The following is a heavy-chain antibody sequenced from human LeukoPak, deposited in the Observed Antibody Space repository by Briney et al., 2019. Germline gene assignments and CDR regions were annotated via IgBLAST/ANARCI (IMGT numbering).Heavy chain of an antibody. CDR3: ARDLGWYSPDALLYYYYYMDV. D-gene: IGHD6-19*01. CDR2: INSDGSST. CDR1: GFTFSSYW. J-gene: IGHJ6*03. V-gene: IGHV3-74*01. Sequence: GGSLRLSCAASGFTFSSYWMHWVRQAPGKGLVWVSRINSDGSSTSYADSVKGRFTISRDNAKNTLYLQMNSLKAEDTAVYYCARDLGWYSPDALLYYYYYMDVWGKGTTVTVSS.